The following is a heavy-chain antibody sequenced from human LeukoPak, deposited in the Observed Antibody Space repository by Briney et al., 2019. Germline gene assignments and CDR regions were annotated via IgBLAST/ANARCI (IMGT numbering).Heavy chain of an antibody. CDR3: ARALTGYNVYFDY. Sequence: SQTLSLTCTVSGVSISSGSYCWSWLRQPAGKGLEWIGRIYTSRSTNYNPSLKSRVTISVDTSKNQFSLKLSSVTAADTAVYYCARALTGYNVYFDYWGQGILVTVSS. CDR1: GVSISSGSYC. CDR2: IYTSRST. D-gene: IGHD1-1*01. V-gene: IGHV4-61*02. J-gene: IGHJ4*02.